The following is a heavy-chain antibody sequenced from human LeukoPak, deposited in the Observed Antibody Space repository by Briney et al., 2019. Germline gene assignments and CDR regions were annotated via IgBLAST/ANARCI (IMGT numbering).Heavy chain of an antibody. Sequence: ASVKVSCKASGYTFTGYYMHWVRQAPGQGLEWMGWINPNSGGTNYAQKFQGRVTMTRDTPISTAYMELSRLRSDDTAVYYCARDPTGYSSGWFDYWGQGTLVTVSS. D-gene: IGHD6-19*01. CDR3: ARDPTGYSSGWFDY. J-gene: IGHJ4*02. CDR2: INPNSGGT. V-gene: IGHV1-2*02. CDR1: GYTFTGYY.